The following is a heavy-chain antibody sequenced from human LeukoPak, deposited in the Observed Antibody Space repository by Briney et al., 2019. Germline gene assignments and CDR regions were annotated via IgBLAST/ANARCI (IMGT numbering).Heavy chain of an antibody. D-gene: IGHD5-18*01. Sequence: SETLSLTCTVSGGSISSYYWSWIRQPPGKGLEWIGYIYYSGSTNYNPSLKSRVTISVDTSKNQFSLKLSSVTAADTAVYYCARDIGGIVDTAMAFDYWGQGTLVSVSS. CDR1: GGSISSYY. CDR3: ARDIGGIVDTAMAFDY. CDR2: IYYSGST. V-gene: IGHV4-59*01. J-gene: IGHJ4*02.